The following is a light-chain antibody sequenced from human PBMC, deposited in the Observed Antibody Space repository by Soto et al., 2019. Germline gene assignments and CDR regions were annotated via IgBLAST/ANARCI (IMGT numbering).Light chain of an antibody. V-gene: IGKV1-5*03. CDR3: KQYNSYRA. CDR1: QSIDTW. J-gene: IGKJ1*01. CDR2: KAS. Sequence: DIQMTHFPSTLSASVLYIVTITCRSSQSIDTWLAWHQQKPGQAPKLLISKASSLEGGVPSRFSGSGSGTEFTLTISSLQPDDSATYYCKQYNSYRAFGQGTKVDIK.